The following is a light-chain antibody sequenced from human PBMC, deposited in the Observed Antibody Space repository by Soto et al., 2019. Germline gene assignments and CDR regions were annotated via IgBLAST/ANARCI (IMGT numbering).Light chain of an antibody. V-gene: IGLV2-14*03. CDR3: ISYTDRQSYL. J-gene: IGLJ1*01. CDR2: AVS. Sequence: QSALTQPASVSGSPGQSITISCSGTSSDIGSYDHVAWYQQFPGKSPKLIIYAVSDRPSGVSDRFSVSKSGISASLTISGLQTEDEADYSCISYTDRQSYLFGTGTKVTVL. CDR1: SSDIGSYDH.